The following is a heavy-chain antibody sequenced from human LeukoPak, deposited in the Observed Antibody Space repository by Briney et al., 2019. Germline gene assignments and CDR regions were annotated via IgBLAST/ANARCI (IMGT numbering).Heavy chain of an antibody. Sequence: ASVKVSCKASGYTFTNYPIHWVRQAPGQRLEWMGWSNSVNGNTEYSQEFQGRVSITRDTSASTASMELSSLTSDDMAVCYCARALSDSRLLFDYWGQGTLVTVSS. CDR1: GYTFTNYP. J-gene: IGHJ4*02. CDR3: ARALSDSRLLFDY. D-gene: IGHD3-16*02. V-gene: IGHV1-3*02. CDR2: SNSVNGNT.